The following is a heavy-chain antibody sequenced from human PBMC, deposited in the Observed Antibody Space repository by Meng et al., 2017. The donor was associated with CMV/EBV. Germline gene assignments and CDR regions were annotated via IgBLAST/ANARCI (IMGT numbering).Heavy chain of an antibody. CDR2: IYHSGST. Sequence: GSLRLSCTVSGYSISSGYYWGWIRQPPGKGLEWIGSIYHSGSTYYNPSLKSRVTISVDTSKNQFSLKLSSVTAADTAVYYCARRVGYASSGYYVDYWGQGTLVTVSS. CDR1: GYSISSGYY. J-gene: IGHJ4*02. D-gene: IGHD3-22*01. CDR3: ARRVGYASSGYYVDY. V-gene: IGHV4-38-2*02.